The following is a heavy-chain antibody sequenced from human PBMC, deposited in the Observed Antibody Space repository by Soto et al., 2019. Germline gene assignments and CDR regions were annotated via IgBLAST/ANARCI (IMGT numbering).Heavy chain of an antibody. CDR1: GGSISSSSYY. D-gene: IGHD3-3*01. CDR2: IYYSGST. J-gene: IGHJ6*02. CDR3: ARQAGFWSGYYPPTRYGMDV. Sequence: QLQLQESGPGLVKPSETLSLTCTVSGGSISSSSYYWGWIRQPPGKGLEWIGSIYYSGSTYYNPSLKSRVTISVDTSKNQFSLKLSSVTAADTAVYYCARQAGFWSGYYPPTRYGMDVWGQGTTVTVSS. V-gene: IGHV4-39*01.